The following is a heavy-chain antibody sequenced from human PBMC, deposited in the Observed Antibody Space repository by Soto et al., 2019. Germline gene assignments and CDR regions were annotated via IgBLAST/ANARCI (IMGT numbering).Heavy chain of an antibody. D-gene: IGHD3-22*01. V-gene: IGHV4-31*03. J-gene: IGHJ1*01. CDR3: AIYDSSGSRGFQH. Sequence: QVQLQESGPGLVKPSQTLSLTCTVSGGSISSGGYYWSWIRQHPGKGLEWIGYIYYSGSTYYNTSLKSRVTISVDPSKNQFSLKLSSVTAADTAVYYCAIYDSSGSRGFQHWGQGTLVTVSS. CDR2: IYYSGST. CDR1: GGSISSGGYY.